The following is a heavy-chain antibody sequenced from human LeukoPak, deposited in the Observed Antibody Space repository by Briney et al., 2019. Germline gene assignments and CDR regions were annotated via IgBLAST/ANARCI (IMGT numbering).Heavy chain of an antibody. J-gene: IGHJ4*02. D-gene: IGHD1-26*01. Sequence: GGSLRLSCAASGFTFSTYYIHWVRQAPGKGLEWLAVISNDGSNKYYANSLKGRFTISRDNSKNTLYLQMNSLRAEDTAVYYCAKDNIVGTTRDYFDYWGQGTLVTVSS. CDR1: GFTFSTYY. V-gene: IGHV3-30*18. CDR3: AKDNIVGTTRDYFDY. CDR2: ISNDGSNK.